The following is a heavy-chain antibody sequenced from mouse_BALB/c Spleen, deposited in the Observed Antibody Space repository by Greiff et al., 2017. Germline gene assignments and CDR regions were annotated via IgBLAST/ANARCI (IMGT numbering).Heavy chain of an antibody. CDR1: GFSLTGYG. D-gene: IGHD3-1*01. CDR2: IWSGGST. J-gene: IGHJ3*01. Sequence: QVQLKESGPGLVAPSQSLSITCTVSGFSLTGYGVNWVRQPPGKGLEWLGVIWSGGSTDYNAAFISRLSISKDNSKSQVFFKMNSLQANDTAIYYCARNFGDAYWGQGTLVTVSA. V-gene: IGHV2-2*02. CDR3: ARNFGDAY.